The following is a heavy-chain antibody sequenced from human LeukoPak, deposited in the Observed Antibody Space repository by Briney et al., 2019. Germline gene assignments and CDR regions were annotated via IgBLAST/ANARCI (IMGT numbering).Heavy chain of an antibody. V-gene: IGHV3-7*01. CDR3: ARDRGYLSFDF. Sequence: GGSLRLTCAASGFTFSSYWMTWVRQAPGKGLEWVANLNQGGSQKYYVDSVKGRFTISRDNAKNSLYVQMNSLRAEDTAVYYWARDRGYLSFDFWGQGTMVTVSS. D-gene: IGHD5-12*01. CDR1: GFTFSSYW. J-gene: IGHJ3*01. CDR2: LNQGGSQK.